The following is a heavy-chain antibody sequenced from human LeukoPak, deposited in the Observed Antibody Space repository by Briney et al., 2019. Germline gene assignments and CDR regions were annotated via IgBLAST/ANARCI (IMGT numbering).Heavy chain of an antibody. CDR3: APSRYYGSGSSFDY. J-gene: IGHJ4*02. V-gene: IGHV7-4-1*02. D-gene: IGHD3-10*01. Sequence: ASVKVSCKASGYTFTSYGISWVRQAPGQGLEWMGWINTNTGNPTYAQGFTGRFVFSLDTSVSTAYLQISSLKAEDTAVYYCAPSRYYGSGSSFDYWGQGTLVTVSS. CDR2: INTNTGNP. CDR1: GYTFTSYG.